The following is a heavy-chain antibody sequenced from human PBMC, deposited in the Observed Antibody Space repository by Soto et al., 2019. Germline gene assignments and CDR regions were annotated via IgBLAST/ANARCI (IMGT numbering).Heavy chain of an antibody. CDR1: GGSISNHY. CDR2: SYYNENT. CDR3: TRANWYSEY. V-gene: IGHV4-59*11. Sequence: QVQLQESGPGLVKPSETLSLTCSVSGGSISNHYWSWIRQPPWKGLEWIGYSYYNENTNYNPSPKCLVTLSIDTSRNQSSLKVATVTAADTAVYYCTRANWYSEYWGQGTLVTVSS. J-gene: IGHJ4*02. D-gene: IGHD7-27*01.